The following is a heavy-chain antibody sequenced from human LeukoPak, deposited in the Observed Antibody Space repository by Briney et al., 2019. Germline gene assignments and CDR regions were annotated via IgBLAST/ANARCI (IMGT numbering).Heavy chain of an antibody. V-gene: IGHV4-39*01. CDR1: GGSISSSSYY. J-gene: IGHJ4*02. Sequence: KSSETLSLTCTVSGGSISSSSYYWGWIRQPPGKGLEWIGTIYYSGSTYYNPSLKSRVTISVDTSKNQFSLKLSSVTAADTAVYYCARVVPMYSSDWYDDYWGQGTLVTVSS. D-gene: IGHD6-19*01. CDR2: IYYSGST. CDR3: ARVVPMYSSDWYDDY.